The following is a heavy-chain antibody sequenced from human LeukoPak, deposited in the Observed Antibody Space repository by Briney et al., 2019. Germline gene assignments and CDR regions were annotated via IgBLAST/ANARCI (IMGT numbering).Heavy chain of an antibody. V-gene: IGHV3-23*01. CDR1: GFTFSSYA. CDR2: ISGSGGST. J-gene: IGHJ4*02. Sequence: GGSLRLSCAASGFTFSSYAMSWVRQAPGKGLEWVSAISGSGGSTYYADSVEGRFTISRDNSKNTLYLQMNSLRAEDTAVYYCAKTDSSGYYPTYYFDYWGQGTLVTVSS. D-gene: IGHD3-22*01. CDR3: AKTDSSGYYPTYYFDY.